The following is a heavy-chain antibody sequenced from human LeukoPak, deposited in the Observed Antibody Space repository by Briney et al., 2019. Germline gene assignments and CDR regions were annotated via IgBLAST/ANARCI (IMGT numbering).Heavy chain of an antibody. CDR2: IKEDGSIK. CDR1: EFTFSNNW. CDR3: AKDRVFDYYDISELDY. Sequence: GGSLRLSCAASEFTFSNNWMSRVRQAPGKGPEWVASIKEDGSIKYYVDSVKGRFTISRDNAKNSLYLQVSSLRAEDTAIYYCAKDRVFDYYDISELDYWGQGTLVTVSS. V-gene: IGHV3-7*03. D-gene: IGHD3-22*01. J-gene: IGHJ4*02.